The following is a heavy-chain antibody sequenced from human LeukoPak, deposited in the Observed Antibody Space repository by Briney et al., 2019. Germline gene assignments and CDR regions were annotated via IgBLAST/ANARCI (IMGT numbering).Heavy chain of an antibody. J-gene: IGHJ3*01. CDR2: MNPNSTNT. D-gene: IGHD6-13*01. V-gene: IGHV1-8*01. CDR3: ARSWDAPDL. Sequence: GASVKVSCKASGYTFTDYDINWVRQATGQGLEWMGWMNPNSTNTDFAQSFYAQKFQGRVTMSRDTSINTAYMELSSLRSEDTAVYFCARSWDAPDLWGQGTMVTVSS. CDR1: GYTFTDYD.